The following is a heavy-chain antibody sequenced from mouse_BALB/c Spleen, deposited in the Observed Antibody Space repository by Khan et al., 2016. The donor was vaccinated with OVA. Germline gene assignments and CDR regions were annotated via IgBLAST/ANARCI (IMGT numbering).Heavy chain of an antibody. Sequence: EVQLQQSGAEFVKPGASVKLSCTASGFNIKDTYMHWINQRPQQGLEWIGRIDPANGNVKYDPNFQDKATIAADASSNTAYLQLSSLTSADTAVYYCTRGDYNGLFAYWGQGTLVTVSA. D-gene: IGHD2-13*01. CDR2: IDPANGNV. J-gene: IGHJ3*01. CDR1: GFNIKDTY. V-gene: IGHV14-3*02. CDR3: TRGDYNGLFAY.